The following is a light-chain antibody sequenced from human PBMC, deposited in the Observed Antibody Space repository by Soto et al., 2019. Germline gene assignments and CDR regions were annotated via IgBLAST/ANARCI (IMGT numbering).Light chain of an antibody. CDR1: QSISTW. CDR3: QQYNDYWT. V-gene: IGKV1-5*01. J-gene: IGKJ1*01. CDR2: DAS. Sequence: DIQMTQTPSTLSASVGDRVTITCRASQSISTWLAWYQQKPGKAPKLLIYDASTLESGVPSRFSGSGSGTEFTLTISSLQPGDFATYYCQQYNDYWTFCQGTKVDI.